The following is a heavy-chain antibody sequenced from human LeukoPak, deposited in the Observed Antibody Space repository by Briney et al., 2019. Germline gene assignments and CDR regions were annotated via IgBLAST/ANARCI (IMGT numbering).Heavy chain of an antibody. J-gene: IGHJ5*02. CDR3: ARDPEEYDFWSGYSRGPTFDP. D-gene: IGHD3-3*01. CDR1: GFTFSSYW. CDR2: INSDGSIT. V-gene: IGHV3-74*01. Sequence: LRLSCAASGFTFSSYWMHWVRQAPGKGLAWVSRINSDGSITRYADSVKGRFTISRDNAKNTLFLQMNSLRAEDTAVYYCARDPEEYDFWSGYSRGPTFDPWGQGTLVTISS.